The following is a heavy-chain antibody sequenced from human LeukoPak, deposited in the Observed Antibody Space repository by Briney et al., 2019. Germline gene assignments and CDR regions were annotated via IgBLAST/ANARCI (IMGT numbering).Heavy chain of an antibody. CDR2: IYYSGST. V-gene: IGHV4-59*01. D-gene: IGHD5-18*01. CDR1: GGSISSYY. J-gene: IGHJ1*01. CDR3: ARARGIQPLSD. Sequence: SETLSLTCTVSGGSISSYYWSWIRQPPGKGLEWIGYIYYSGSTNYNPSLKSRVTISVDTSKNQFSLKLSSVTAADTAVYYCARARGIQPLSDWGQGTLVTVSS.